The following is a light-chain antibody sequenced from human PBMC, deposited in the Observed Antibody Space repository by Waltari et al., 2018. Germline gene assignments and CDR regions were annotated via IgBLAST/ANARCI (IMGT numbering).Light chain of an antibody. CDR2: EVS. Sequence: DIVMTQTPLPLPVTLGAPASISCRSSQSLLDSEDGNTYLDWYLQKPGQSPQLLIYEVSNRASGVPDRFSGSGSDTDFTLKISRVEAEDVGVYYCMQGIEYPWTFGQGTKVEIK. CDR1: QSLLDSEDGNTY. J-gene: IGKJ1*01. V-gene: IGKV2-40*01. CDR3: MQGIEYPWT.